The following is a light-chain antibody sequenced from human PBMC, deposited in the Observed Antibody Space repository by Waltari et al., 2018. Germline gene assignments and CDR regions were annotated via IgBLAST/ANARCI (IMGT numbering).Light chain of an antibody. CDR2: GAS. J-gene: IGKJ1*01. CDR1: QSVSRT. CDR3: QHYVSLPAT. V-gene: IGKV3-20*01. Sequence: EIVLTQSPGTLSLSPWERATLSCRASQSVSRTLAWYQQKPGQAPRLLIYGASTRATGIPERFSGGGSGTDFSLTISRLEPEDFAVYYCQHYVSLPATFGQGTKVEVK.